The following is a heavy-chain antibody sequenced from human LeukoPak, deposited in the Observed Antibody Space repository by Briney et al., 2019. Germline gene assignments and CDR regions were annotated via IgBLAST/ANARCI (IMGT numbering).Heavy chain of an antibody. D-gene: IGHD7-27*01. Sequence: TGGSLRLSCAASGFTFSSYSMNWVRQAPGKGLEWVSHITASGTAMFYADSVKGRFTISRDNAKNSLYLQMNSLRAEDTAVYFCARERTGEAFDYWGQGTLVTVSS. CDR3: ARERTGEAFDY. J-gene: IGHJ4*02. CDR2: ITASGTAM. V-gene: IGHV3-21*05. CDR1: GFTFSSYS.